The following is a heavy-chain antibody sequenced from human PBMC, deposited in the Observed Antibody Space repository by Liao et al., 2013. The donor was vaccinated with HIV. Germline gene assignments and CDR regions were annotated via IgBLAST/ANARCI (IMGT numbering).Heavy chain of an antibody. D-gene: IGHD3-3*01. J-gene: IGHJ4*02. CDR2: ITHS. Sequence: QVTLKQWGGGVLKPSETLSLTCAVYGVSLNGEYWSWVRQAPGKGLEWIGEITHSNYSPSLKNRVAISVDTSKNQFSLKLTSVTAADTAVYFCARGPNYDFWSGRRIHLDSWGQGNLVIVSS. CDR1: GVSLNGEY. V-gene: IGHV4-34*02. CDR3: ARGPNYDFWSGRRIHLDS.